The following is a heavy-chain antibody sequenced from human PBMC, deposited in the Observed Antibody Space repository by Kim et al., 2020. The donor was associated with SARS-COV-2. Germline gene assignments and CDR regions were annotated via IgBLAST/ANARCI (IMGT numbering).Heavy chain of an antibody. J-gene: IGHJ6*02. Sequence: YTPSLKGRVTISVDTSKNQFSLQLSSVTAADTAVYYCASLHSPYYYGMDVWGQGTTVTVSS. D-gene: IGHD4-4*01. CDR3: ASLHSPYYYGMDV. V-gene: IGHV4-34*01.